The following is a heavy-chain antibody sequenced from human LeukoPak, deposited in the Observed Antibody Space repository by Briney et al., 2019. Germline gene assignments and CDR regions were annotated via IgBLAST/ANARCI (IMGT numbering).Heavy chain of an antibody. CDR2: IKQDGSEK. CDR1: GFTFSSYW. Sequence: GGSLRLSCAASGFTFSSYWMSWVRQAPGEGLEWVANIKQDGSEKYYVDSVKGRFTISRDNAKNSLYLQMNSLRAEDTAVYYCARASSGWSSLTFDYWGQGTLVTVSS. V-gene: IGHV3-7*01. D-gene: IGHD6-19*01. J-gene: IGHJ4*02. CDR3: ARASSGWSSLTFDY.